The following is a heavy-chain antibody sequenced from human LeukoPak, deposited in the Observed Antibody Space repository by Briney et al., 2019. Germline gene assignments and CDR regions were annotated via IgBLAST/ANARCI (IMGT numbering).Heavy chain of an antibody. V-gene: IGHV3-15*01. Sequence: PGGSLRLSCEASGITISDAWMSWVRQAPGKGLGWVGRIKSKSAGGTTDHAAPVKGRFTISRDDSKNTLYLQMNSLTIEDTAVYYCVTPPDWGQGTLVTVSS. CDR1: GITISDAW. CDR2: IKSKSAGGTT. CDR3: VTPPD. D-gene: IGHD5-18*01. J-gene: IGHJ4*02.